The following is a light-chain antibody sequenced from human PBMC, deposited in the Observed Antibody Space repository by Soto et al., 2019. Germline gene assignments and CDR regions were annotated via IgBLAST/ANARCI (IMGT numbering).Light chain of an antibody. V-gene: IGKV1-5*03. Sequence: ETQMTQSPSTLSASIGDRVTFTCRASQTVYGRVAWYQHKPGKAPNLLIYMPSTLASGVPSRFSGRASGAEFTLTISILQPDDFATYFCQQYNSWYTFGQGTKLEIK. J-gene: IGKJ2*01. CDR1: QTVYGR. CDR3: QQYNSWYT. CDR2: MPS.